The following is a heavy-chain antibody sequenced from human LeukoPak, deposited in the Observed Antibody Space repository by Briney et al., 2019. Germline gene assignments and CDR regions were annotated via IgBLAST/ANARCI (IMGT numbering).Heavy chain of an antibody. Sequence: GGSLRLSCAASGFTFNTYTMNCVRQAPGRGLEWVSAITGRGDGTYYADLVKGRFTISRDNSKNTLYLQMNSLRAEDTAAYYCAKGTERYREVSSFDFWGQGTLVTVSS. J-gene: IGHJ4*02. CDR3: AKGTERYREVSSFDF. CDR2: ITGRGDGT. V-gene: IGHV3-23*01. D-gene: IGHD6-19*01. CDR1: GFTFNTYT.